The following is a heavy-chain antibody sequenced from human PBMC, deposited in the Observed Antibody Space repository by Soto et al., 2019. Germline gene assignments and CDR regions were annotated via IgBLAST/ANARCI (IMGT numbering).Heavy chain of an antibody. CDR1: GFTFSIYW. V-gene: IGHV3-7*01. CDR3: ARDFGDITMVRGVIVYYYYMDV. Sequence: GGSLRLSCAASGFTFSIYWMSWVRQAPGKGLEWVANIKEDGSEKYYVDSVKGRFTISRDNAKNSQYLQMNSLRAEDTAVYYCARDFGDITMVRGVIVYYYYMDVWGKGTTVTVSS. CDR2: IKEDGSEK. D-gene: IGHD3-10*01. J-gene: IGHJ6*03.